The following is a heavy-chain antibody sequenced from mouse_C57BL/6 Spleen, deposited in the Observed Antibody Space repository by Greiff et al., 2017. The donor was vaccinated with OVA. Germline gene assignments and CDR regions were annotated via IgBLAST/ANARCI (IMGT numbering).Heavy chain of an antibody. CDR2: IYPRSGNT. D-gene: IGHD3-2*02. V-gene: IGHV1-81*01. Sequence: QVPLKQSGAELARPGASVKLSCKASGYTFTSYGISWVKQRTGQGLEWIGAIYPRSGNTYYNEKFKGKATLTADKSSSTAYMELRSLTSEDSAVYFCARSGDYWGQGTTLTVAS. CDR1: GYTFTSYG. J-gene: IGHJ2*01. CDR3: ARSGDY.